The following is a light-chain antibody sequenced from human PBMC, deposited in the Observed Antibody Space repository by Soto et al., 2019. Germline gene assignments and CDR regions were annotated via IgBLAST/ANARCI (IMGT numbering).Light chain of an antibody. CDR3: QQYGSSPWT. Sequence: EIVLTQSPGTLSLSPGERATLSCTASQSVSSSYLAWYQQKPGQAPRLLIYGASSRATGIPDRFSGSGSGTDFTLTSSRLEPEDFAVYYCQQYGSSPWTFGQGTKVDIK. CDR1: QSVSSSY. V-gene: IGKV3-20*01. J-gene: IGKJ1*01. CDR2: GAS.